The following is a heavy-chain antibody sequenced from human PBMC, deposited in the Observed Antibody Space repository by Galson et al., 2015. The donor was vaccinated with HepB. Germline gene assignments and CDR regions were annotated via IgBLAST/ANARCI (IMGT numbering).Heavy chain of an antibody. CDR1: GFSLSTSGMR. V-gene: IGHV2-70*04. CDR3: ARIQSSLGAYYFDY. D-gene: IGHD1-26*01. CDR2: IDWDDDK. Sequence: PALVKPTQTLTLTCTFSGFSLSTSGMRVSWIRQPPGKALEWLARIDWDDDKFYSTSLKTRLTISKDTSKNQVVLTMTNMDPVDTATYYCARIQSSLGAYYFDYWGQGTLVTVSS. J-gene: IGHJ4*02.